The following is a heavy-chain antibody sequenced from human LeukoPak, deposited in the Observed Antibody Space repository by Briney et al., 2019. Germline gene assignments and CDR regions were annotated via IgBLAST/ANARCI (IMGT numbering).Heavy chain of an antibody. Sequence: SETLSLTCTVSGGYISSYYWSWIRQPPGKGLEWIGYIYYSGSTNYNPSLKSRVTISVDTSKNQFSLKLSSVTAADTAVYYCARVPYGDYVDYWGQGTLVTVSS. D-gene: IGHD4-17*01. CDR1: GGYISSYY. CDR2: IYYSGST. J-gene: IGHJ4*02. V-gene: IGHV4-59*01. CDR3: ARVPYGDYVDY.